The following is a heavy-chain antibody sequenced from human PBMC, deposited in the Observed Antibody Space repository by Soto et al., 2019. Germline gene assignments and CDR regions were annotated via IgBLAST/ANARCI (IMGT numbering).Heavy chain of an antibody. D-gene: IGHD5-12*01. CDR1: GGSISSGEYY. CDR2: MYYSGST. J-gene: IGHJ4*02. Sequence: QVQLQESGPGLVKPSQTLSLTCTVSGGSISSGEYYWSWIRQPPGKGLEWIGYMYYSGSTYYNPSLKSRVTISVDTSKNQFSLKLSSVTAADTAVYYCARWLGYGPHFDYWGQGTLVTVSS. CDR3: ARWLGYGPHFDY. V-gene: IGHV4-30-4*01.